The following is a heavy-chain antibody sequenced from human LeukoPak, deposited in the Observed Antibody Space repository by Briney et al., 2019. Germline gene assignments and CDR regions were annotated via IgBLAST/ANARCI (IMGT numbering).Heavy chain of an antibody. J-gene: IGHJ6*03. D-gene: IGHD6-25*01. CDR3: ARLWASTGLYFYYYMDV. CDR2: YHNGNS. CDR1: GVSIRSDTYY. V-gene: IGHV4-39*01. Sequence: SETLSLTCIVSGVSIRSDTYYWGWIRQPPGKGLEWIGNYHNGNSYYNPSLKSRVTISEDTSGNQFSLRVTSVTAADTAVYYCARLWASTGLYFYYYMDVWGEGTTVTVSS.